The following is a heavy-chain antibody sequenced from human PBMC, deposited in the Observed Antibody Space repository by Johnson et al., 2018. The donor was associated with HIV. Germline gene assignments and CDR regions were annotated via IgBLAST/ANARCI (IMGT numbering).Heavy chain of an antibody. CDR2: ISYDASNK. CDR3: ARGRRPWELHGFNAFDI. CDR1: RFTFSSFA. V-gene: IGHV3-30*04. Sequence: QVQLVESGGGLVQPGRSLKLSCAASRFTFSSFAMHWVRQAPGKGLEWVAVISYDASNKYYADSVKGRFTISRDNSKNPLYLQMNSLRVGDTAVYHCARGRRPWELHGFNAFDIWGQGTTVTVSS. D-gene: IGHD1-26*01. J-gene: IGHJ3*02.